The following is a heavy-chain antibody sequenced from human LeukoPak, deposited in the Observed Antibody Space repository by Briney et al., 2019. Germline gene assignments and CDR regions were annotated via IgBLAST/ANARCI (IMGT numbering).Heavy chain of an antibody. Sequence: GESVKISWKGSGYRFTDYWIGRVRQMPGKGLEWMGIIYPSDSDTRYSPSFQGQVTISADKSINTAHLLWSSLKASDTAMYYCARGAAGTTPDYYYFGLDVWGQGTTVRVSS. J-gene: IGHJ6*02. CDR2: IYPSDSDT. V-gene: IGHV5-51*01. CDR1: GYRFTDYW. D-gene: IGHD1-7*01. CDR3: ARGAAGTTPDYYYFGLDV.